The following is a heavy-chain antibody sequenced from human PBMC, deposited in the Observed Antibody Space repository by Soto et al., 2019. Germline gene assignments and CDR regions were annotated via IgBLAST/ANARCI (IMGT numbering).Heavy chain of an antibody. CDR2: IYYSGST. CDR3: ARVTYSSSWYAPLFDY. D-gene: IGHD6-13*01. J-gene: IGHJ4*02. CDR1: GGSISSGGYY. V-gene: IGHV4-31*03. Sequence: QVQLQESGPGLVKPSQTLSLTCTVSGGSISSGGYYWSWIRQHPGTGLEWIGYIYYSGSTYYNPSLKSRVTISVDTSKNQFSLKLSSVTAADTAVYYCARVTYSSSWYAPLFDYWGQGTLVTVSS.